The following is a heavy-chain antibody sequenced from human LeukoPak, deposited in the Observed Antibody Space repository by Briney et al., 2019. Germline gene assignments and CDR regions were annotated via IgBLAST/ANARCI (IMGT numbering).Heavy chain of an antibody. D-gene: IGHD3-9*01. Sequence: GGSLRLSCAASGFTFNTFNMNWVRQAPGKGLELVSSITSGGDYIYYADSVKGRFTTSGDNAKNSLSLQLNSLRVEDTAVYYCARGHYDVLAASYKWTPDYWGQGTLVTVSS. V-gene: IGHV3-21*01. CDR1: GFTFNTFN. J-gene: IGHJ4*02. CDR3: ARGHYDVLAASYKWTPDY. CDR2: ITSGGDYI.